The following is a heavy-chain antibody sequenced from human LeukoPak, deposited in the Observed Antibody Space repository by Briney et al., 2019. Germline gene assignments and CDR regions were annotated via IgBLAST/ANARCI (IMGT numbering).Heavy chain of an antibody. J-gene: IGHJ1*01. CDR1: GDYISSSSYY. CDR3: ARRRYYDSTGYLD. V-gene: IGHV4-39*02. Sequence: PSETLSLTCSLSGDYISSSSYYWGWIRQPPGKGLEWIGEIYYSGSTYYNASLKSRVSISIDTSNNHFSLRLSSLTAADTALYYRARRRYYDSTGYLDWGRGTLVTVSS. CDR2: IYYSGST. D-gene: IGHD3-22*01.